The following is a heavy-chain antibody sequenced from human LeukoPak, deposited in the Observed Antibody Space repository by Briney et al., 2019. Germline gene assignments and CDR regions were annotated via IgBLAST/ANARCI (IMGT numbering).Heavy chain of an antibody. V-gene: IGHV4-59*01. Sequence: PSETLSLTCTVSGGSISSYYWSWIRQPPGKGLEWIGYSYYSGSTNYNPSLKSRVTLSVDTSKNQFSLKLSSVTDADTAVYYCARDLGKSLPAVMAWAYWGQGTLVTVSS. J-gene: IGHJ4*02. CDR1: GGSISSYY. CDR2: SYYSGST. CDR3: ARDLGKSLPAVMAWAY. D-gene: IGHD2-8*01.